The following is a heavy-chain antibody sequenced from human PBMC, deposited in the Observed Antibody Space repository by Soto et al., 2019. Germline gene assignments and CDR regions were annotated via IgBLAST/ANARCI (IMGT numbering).Heavy chain of an antibody. V-gene: IGHV4-59*08. CDR1: GGYISSYY. J-gene: IGHJ6*03. CDR3: ARQIAARPQYYYYYYYMDV. CDR2: IYYSGST. D-gene: IGHD6-6*01. Sequence: SVTMSVTCTVSGGYISSYYWSWIRKTPGKGLEWIGYIYYSGSTNYNPSLKSRVTISVDTSKNQFSLKLSSVTAADTAVYYCARQIAARPQYYYYYYYMDVWGKGNTVTVSS.